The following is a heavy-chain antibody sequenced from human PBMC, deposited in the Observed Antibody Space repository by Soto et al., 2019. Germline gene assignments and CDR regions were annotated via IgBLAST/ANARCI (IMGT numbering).Heavy chain of an antibody. CDR2: IIPIFGTA. J-gene: IGHJ5*02. V-gene: IGHV1-69*01. CDR1: GGTFSSYA. CDR3: ARGARTVTHSNWFDP. Sequence: QVQLVQSGAEVKKPGSSVKVSCKASGGTFSSYAISWVRQAPGQGLEWMGGIIPIFGTANYAQKCQGRVTITADESTSTADMELSSLRAEDTAVYYCARGARTVTHSNWFDPWGQGTLVTVSS. D-gene: IGHD4-17*01.